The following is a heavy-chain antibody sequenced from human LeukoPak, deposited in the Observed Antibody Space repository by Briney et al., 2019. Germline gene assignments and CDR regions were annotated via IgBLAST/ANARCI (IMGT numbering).Heavy chain of an antibody. CDR3: ARDGPNRGVAFDI. J-gene: IGHJ3*02. D-gene: IGHD2-8*01. CDR2: IYYSGST. CDR1: GGSISSYY. V-gene: IGHV4-59*01. Sequence: SETLSLTCTVSGGSISSYYWSWIRQPPGKGLEWIGYIYYSGSTNYNPSLKSRVTISVDTSKNQFSLKLSSVTAADTAVYYCARDGPNRGVAFDIWGQGTMVTVSS.